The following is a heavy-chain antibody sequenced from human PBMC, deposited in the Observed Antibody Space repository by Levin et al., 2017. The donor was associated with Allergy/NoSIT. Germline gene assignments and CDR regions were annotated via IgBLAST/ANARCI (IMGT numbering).Heavy chain of an antibody. Sequence: GESLKISCAASEFNFNNYAMNWVRQAPGKGLEWVSYISSSSSTIYYADSVKGRFTISRDNAKNSLYLQMNSLRAEDTAVYYCARVTYRGYSSGWPDYWGQGTLVTVSS. J-gene: IGHJ4*02. CDR3: ARVTYRGYSSGWPDY. CDR2: ISSSSSTI. CDR1: EFNFNNYA. V-gene: IGHV3-48*01. D-gene: IGHD6-19*01.